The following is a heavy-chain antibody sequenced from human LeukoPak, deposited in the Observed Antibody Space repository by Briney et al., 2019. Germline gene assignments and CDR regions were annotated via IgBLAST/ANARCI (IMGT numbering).Heavy chain of an antibody. V-gene: IGHV4-34*01. CDR2: INHSGST. CDR3: ARTTEGPYFDY. J-gene: IGHJ4*02. CDR1: GGSFSGYY. D-gene: IGHD1-1*01. Sequence: SETLSLTCAVYGGSFSGYYWSWIRQPPGKGLEWIGEINHSGSTNYNPSLKSRVTISVDTSKNQFSLKLSSVTAADTAVYYCARTTEGPYFDYWGQGTLVTVSS.